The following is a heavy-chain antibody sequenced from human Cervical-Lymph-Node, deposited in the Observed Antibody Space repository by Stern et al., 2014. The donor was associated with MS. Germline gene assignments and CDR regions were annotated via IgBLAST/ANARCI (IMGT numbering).Heavy chain of an antibody. V-gene: IGHV5-51*01. CDR3: ARQRYFDY. CDR1: GYTFTSYW. J-gene: IGHJ4*02. CDR2: IFPGGSDI. Sequence: VQLGQSGPEVKRPGESLKISCQASGYTFTSYWIGWVRQMPGKGLEWIAIIFPGGSDIRYSPSFQGQVPISADKSSITAYLQWNNLKASDTAIYYCARQRYFDYWGQGTLVTVSS.